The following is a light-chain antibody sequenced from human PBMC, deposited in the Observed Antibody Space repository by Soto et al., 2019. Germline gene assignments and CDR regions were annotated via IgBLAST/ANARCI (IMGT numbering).Light chain of an antibody. J-gene: IGLJ3*02. CDR2: DVS. Sequence: QYALTQPRSVSGSPGQSVTISCTGTSSDVGGYNYVSWYQQHPGKAPKLMIYDVSKWPSGVPDRFSGSKSGNTASLTISGLQAEDEADYYCCSYAGNSLWVFGGGTKLTAL. CDR3: CSYAGNSLWV. CDR1: SSDVGGYNY. V-gene: IGLV2-11*01.